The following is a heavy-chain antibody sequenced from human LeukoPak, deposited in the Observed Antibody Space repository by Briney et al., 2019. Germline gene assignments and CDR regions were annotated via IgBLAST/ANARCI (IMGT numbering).Heavy chain of an antibody. J-gene: IGHJ5*02. CDR2: INHSGST. V-gene: IGHV4-34*01. CDR1: GGSSRVYC. Sequence: PSETLSLSPAVSGGSSRVYCWSWVRQPPGKGLEWIGEINHSGSTNYNPSLKSRVTLSVDTSKNQFSLKLSSVTAADTAVYYCARSIAAGVGWFDPWGEESRVPVSS. CDR3: ARSIAAGVGWFDP. D-gene: IGHD6-13*01.